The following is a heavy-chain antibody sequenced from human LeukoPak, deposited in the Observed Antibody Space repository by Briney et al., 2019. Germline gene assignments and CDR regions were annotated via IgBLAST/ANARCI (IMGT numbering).Heavy chain of an antibody. J-gene: IGHJ5*02. CDR2: IYPGDSDT. CDR3: ARLAAGNYYDSSGENWFDP. V-gene: IGHV5-51*01. D-gene: IGHD3-22*01. Sequence: GESLKISCKGSGYSFTSYWIGWVRQMPGKGLEWMGIIYPGDSDTRHSPSFQGQVTISADKSISTAYLQWSSLKASDTAMYYCARLAAGNYYDSSGENWFDPWGQGTLVTVSS. CDR1: GYSFTSYW.